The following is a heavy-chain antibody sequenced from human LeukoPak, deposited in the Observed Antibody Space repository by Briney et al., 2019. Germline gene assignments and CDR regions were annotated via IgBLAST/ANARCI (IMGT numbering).Heavy chain of an antibody. V-gene: IGHV4-61*01. J-gene: IGHJ4*02. CDR2: IYYSGST. Sequence: SETLSLTCTVSGGSVSSGSYYWSWIRQPPGEGLEWIGYIYYSGSTNYNPSLKSRVTISVDTSKNQFSLKLSSVTAADTAVYYCANLYGDTIKFDYWGQGTLVTVSS. D-gene: IGHD4-17*01. CDR1: GGSVSSGSYY. CDR3: ANLYGDTIKFDY.